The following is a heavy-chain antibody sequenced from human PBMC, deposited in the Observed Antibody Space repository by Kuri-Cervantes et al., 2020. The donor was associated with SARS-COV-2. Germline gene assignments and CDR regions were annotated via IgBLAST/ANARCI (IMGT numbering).Heavy chain of an antibody. Sequence: GESLKISCAASGFTFSSYAMSWVRQAPGKGLEWVSAISGSGGSTYYADSVKDRFTISRDNSKNTLYLQMNSLRAEDTAVYYCAKWGGYCSGGSCSLPSQHWGQGTLVTVSS. D-gene: IGHD2-15*01. J-gene: IGHJ1*01. V-gene: IGHV3-23*01. CDR1: GFTFSSYA. CDR2: ISGSGGST. CDR3: AKWGGYCSGGSCSLPSQH.